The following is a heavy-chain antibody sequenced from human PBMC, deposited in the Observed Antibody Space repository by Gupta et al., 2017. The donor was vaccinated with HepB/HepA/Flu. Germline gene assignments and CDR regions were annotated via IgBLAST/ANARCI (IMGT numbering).Heavy chain of an antibody. J-gene: IGHJ3*02. V-gene: IGHV3-23*01. CDR1: GFSFTNYA. Sequence: EVQLLESGGGLVQPGGSLRLSCAASGFSFTNYAMNWVRQAPGKGLECVSTIVGDGSITYYADSGRGRFTISRDNSKNTLHLQMNRLRREDTALYYCVILVGGTNDDAFDIWGQGTMVTVSS. D-gene: IGHD2-15*01. CDR2: IVGDGSIT. CDR3: VILVGGTNDDAFDI.